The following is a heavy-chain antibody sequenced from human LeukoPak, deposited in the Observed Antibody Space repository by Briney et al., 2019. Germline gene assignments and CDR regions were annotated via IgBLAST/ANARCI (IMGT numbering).Heavy chain of an antibody. D-gene: IGHD2-2*01. CDR2: ISSSSYI. J-gene: IGHJ4*02. V-gene: IGHV3-21*04. Sequence: GGSLRLSCAASGFTFNSYSMNWVRQAPGKGLEWVSSISSSSYIYYADSVKGRFTISRDNSKNTLYLQMNSLGAEDTAVYYCAKGGSTSPNGINDYWGQGTLVTVSS. CDR3: AKGGSTSPNGINDY. CDR1: GFTFNSYS.